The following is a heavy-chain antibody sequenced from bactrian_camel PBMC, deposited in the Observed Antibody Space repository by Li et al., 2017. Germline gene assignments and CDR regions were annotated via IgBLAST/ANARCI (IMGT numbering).Heavy chain of an antibody. CDR1: GYTYSDYC. J-gene: IGHJ6*01. V-gene: IGHV3S53*01. CDR2: IGRDGIT. D-gene: IGHD3*01. Sequence: VQLVESGGGSVQAGGSLRLSCVGSGYTYSDYCMGWFRQIPGKEREGVATIGRDGITSYADSVKGRFTISKGITVSKDNAKNTLYLQMNSLKPEDTAIYYCAADPARRAYDGREYCRGDFAYWGQGTQVTVS. CDR3: AADPARRAYDGREYCRGDFAY.